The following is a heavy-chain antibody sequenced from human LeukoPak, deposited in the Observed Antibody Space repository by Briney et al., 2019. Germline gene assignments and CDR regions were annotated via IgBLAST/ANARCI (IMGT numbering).Heavy chain of an antibody. V-gene: IGHV3-23*01. J-gene: IGHJ3*02. CDR3: ARVNRGDAFDI. CDR2: ISGSGGST. Sequence: GGSLRLSCAASGFTFSTDAMSWVRQAPGKGLEWVSPISGSGGSTYYADSVKGRFTSSRDNSKNTLYLQMNSLRAEDTAVYYCARVNRGDAFDIWGQGTLVTVSS. CDR1: GFTFSTDA. D-gene: IGHD3-16*02.